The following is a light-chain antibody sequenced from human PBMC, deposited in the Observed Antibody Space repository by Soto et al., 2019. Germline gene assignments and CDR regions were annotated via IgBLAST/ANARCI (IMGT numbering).Light chain of an antibody. CDR3: SSYTSSSTLVV. CDR1: SSDVGGYNY. CDR2: AVS. V-gene: IGLV2-14*01. J-gene: IGLJ2*01. Sequence: QSVLTQPASVSGSPGQSITISCTGTSSDVGGYNYVSWFQQHPGKAPKLMIYAVSNRPSGVSNRFSGSKSGNTASLTISGLQAEDEADYYCSSYTSSSTLVVFGGGTRSPS.